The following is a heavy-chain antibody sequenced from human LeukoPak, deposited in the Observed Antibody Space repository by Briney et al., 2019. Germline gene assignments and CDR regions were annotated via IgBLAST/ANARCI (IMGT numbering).Heavy chain of an antibody. Sequence: GGSLRLSCAASGFTFSSYSMNWDRQAPGKVLEWVSSISSSSSYIYYADSVKGRFTISRDNAKNSLYLQMNSLRAEDTAVYYCARDNIAGYFDYWGQGTLVTVSS. V-gene: IGHV3-21*01. J-gene: IGHJ4*02. D-gene: IGHD6-13*01. CDR3: ARDNIAGYFDY. CDR2: ISSSSSYI. CDR1: GFTFSSYS.